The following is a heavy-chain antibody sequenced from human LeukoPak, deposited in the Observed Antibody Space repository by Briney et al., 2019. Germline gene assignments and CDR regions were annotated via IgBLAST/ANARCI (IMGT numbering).Heavy chain of an antibody. J-gene: IGHJ4*02. CDR2: ISGSGGST. V-gene: IGHV3-23*01. CDR3: AKDALWFGDLCYFDY. CDR1: GFTFSSYA. Sequence: GGSLRLSCAASGFTFSSYAMSWIRQAPGKGLEWVAAISGSGGSTYYADSVKGRFTISRDNSKNTLYLQMNSLRAEDTAVYYCAKDALWFGDLCYFDYWGQGTLVTVSS. D-gene: IGHD3-10*01.